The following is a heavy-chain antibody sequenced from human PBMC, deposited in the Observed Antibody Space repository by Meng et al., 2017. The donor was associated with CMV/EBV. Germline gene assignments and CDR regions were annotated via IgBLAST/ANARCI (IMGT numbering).Heavy chain of an antibody. CDR2: INSDGSST. D-gene: IGHD5-18*01. Sequence: FDFSSYWMHWVRQAPGKWLVWVSRINSDGSSTSYADSVKGRFTISRDNAKNTLYLQMNSLRAEDTAVYYCARDMYSVDTAMGSFDYWGQGTLVTVSS. CDR3: ARDMYSVDTAMGSFDY. V-gene: IGHV3-74*01. J-gene: IGHJ4*02. CDR1: FDFSSYW.